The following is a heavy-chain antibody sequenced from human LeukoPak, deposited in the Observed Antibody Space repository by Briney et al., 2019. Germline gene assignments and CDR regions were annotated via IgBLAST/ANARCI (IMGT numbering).Heavy chain of an antibody. CDR2: IYYNGST. CDR3: ARDRGYSYGPTNYYYYGMDV. V-gene: IGHV4-59*01. CDR1: GGSISSYY. J-gene: IGHJ6*02. Sequence: PSETLSLTCTVSGGSISSYYWSWIRQPPGKGLEWIGHIYYNGSTNYSPSLKSRVTISVDRSKNQFSLKLSSVTAGDTAVYYCARDRGYSYGPTNYYYYGMDVWGQGTTVTVSS. D-gene: IGHD5-18*01.